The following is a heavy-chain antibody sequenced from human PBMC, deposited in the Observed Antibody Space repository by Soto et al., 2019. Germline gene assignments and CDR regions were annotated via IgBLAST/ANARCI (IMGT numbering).Heavy chain of an antibody. CDR2: IYHSGST. CDR1: GDSISRGGYY. J-gene: IGHJ5*02. D-gene: IGHD2-21*01. V-gene: IGHV4-31*03. CDR3: VRDVAGAYGLGWCGP. Sequence: QVQLQESGPGLVKPSQTLSLSCTVSGDSISRGGYYWNWIRQHPRKGLEWIGYIYHSGSTNYNPSIKSRVTISVDTSKNQLSLGLTNVTAADTAVYYCVRDVAGAYGLGWCGPWGQGILVTVSS.